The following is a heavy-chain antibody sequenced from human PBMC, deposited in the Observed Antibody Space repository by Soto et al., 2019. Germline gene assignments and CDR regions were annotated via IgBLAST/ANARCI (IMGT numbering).Heavy chain of an antibody. CDR3: ARQYYYDSSGYGYFDY. CDR1: GGSISSYY. Sequence: TLSLTCTVSGGSISSYYWSWIRQPPGKGLEWIGSIYYSGSTYYNPSLKSRVTISVDTSKNQFSLKLSSVTAADTAVYYCARQYYYDSSGYGYFDYWGQGTLVTVSS. CDR2: IYYSGST. J-gene: IGHJ4*02. D-gene: IGHD3-22*01. V-gene: IGHV4-59*08.